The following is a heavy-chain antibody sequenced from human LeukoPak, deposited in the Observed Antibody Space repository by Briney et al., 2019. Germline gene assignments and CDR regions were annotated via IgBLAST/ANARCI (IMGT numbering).Heavy chain of an antibody. D-gene: IGHD6-13*01. J-gene: IGHJ4*02. CDR1: GFTFNSYA. CDR2: ISATGGTT. V-gene: IGHV3-23*01. Sequence: PGGSLRLSCAASGFTFNSYAMSWVRQAPGKGLEWVSGISATGGTTYYADSVKGRFTISRDNSKNTLYLQMNSLRAEDTAVYYCAKRHSSSWYFWGQGTLVTVSS. CDR3: AKRHSSSWYF.